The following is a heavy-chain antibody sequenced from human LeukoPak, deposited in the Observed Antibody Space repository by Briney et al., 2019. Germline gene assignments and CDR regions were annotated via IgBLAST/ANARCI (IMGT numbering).Heavy chain of an antibody. V-gene: IGHV4-34*01. CDR1: GGSFSGYY. J-gene: IGHJ4*02. CDR2: INHSGST. Sequence: SETLSLTCAVYGGSFSGYYWSWIRQPPGKGLEWIGEINHSGSTNYNPSLKSRVTISVDTSKNQFSLKLSSVTAADTAVYYCARRILWFGELWSFDYWGQGTLVTVSS. D-gene: IGHD3-10*01. CDR3: ARRILWFGELWSFDY.